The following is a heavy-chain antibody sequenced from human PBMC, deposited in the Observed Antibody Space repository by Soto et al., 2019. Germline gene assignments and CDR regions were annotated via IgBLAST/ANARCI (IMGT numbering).Heavy chain of an antibody. Sequence: QVQLVQSGAEVKKPGASVKVSCKASGYTFTSYGISWVRQAPGQGLEWMGWISAYNGNTNYAQKLQGRVTMTTDTSTSKAYMELRSLRSDDTAVYSCARDPVRFLEWLPPNYYGMDDWGQGTTVTVSS. CDR1: GYTFTSYG. CDR3: ARDPVRFLEWLPPNYYGMDD. J-gene: IGHJ6*02. V-gene: IGHV1-18*04. D-gene: IGHD3-3*01. CDR2: ISAYNGNT.